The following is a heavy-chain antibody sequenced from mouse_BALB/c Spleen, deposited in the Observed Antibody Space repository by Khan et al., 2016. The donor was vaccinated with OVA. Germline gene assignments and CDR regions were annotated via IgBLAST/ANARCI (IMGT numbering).Heavy chain of an antibody. Sequence: QVQLKQSGPELVKPGASVKMSCKASGYTFTDYVISWVKQRTGQGLEWIGEIYPGSGSTYYNDKFKGKATLTADKSSNTAYMQLSSLTSADSAVYFCARFYYGSKVYYFDYWGQGTTLTVSS. J-gene: IGHJ2*01. D-gene: IGHD1-1*01. V-gene: IGHV1-77*01. CDR1: GYTFTDYV. CDR3: ARFYYGSKVYYFDY. CDR2: IYPGSGST.